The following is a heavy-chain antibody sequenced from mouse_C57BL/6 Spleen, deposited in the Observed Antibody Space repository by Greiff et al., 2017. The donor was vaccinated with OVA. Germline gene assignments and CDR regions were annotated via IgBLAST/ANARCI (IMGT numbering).Heavy chain of an antibody. CDR2: IYPGDGDT. J-gene: IGHJ1*03. Sequence: VQLQQSGPELVKPGASVKISCKASGYAFSSSWMNWVKQRPGKGLEWIGRIYPGDGDTNYNGKFKGKATLTADKSSSTAYMQLSSLTSEDSAVYFCAEYFAVWGTGTTVTVSS. V-gene: IGHV1-82*01. CDR1: GYAFSSSW. CDR3: AEYFAV.